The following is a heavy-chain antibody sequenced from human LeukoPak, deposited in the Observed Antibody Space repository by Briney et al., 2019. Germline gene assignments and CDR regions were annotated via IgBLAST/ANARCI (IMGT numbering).Heavy chain of an antibody. CDR2: VTSDGSTT. CDR1: GFTFSTEW. J-gene: IGHJ6*03. Sequence: HPGGSLRLSCVASGFTFSTEWMHWVRQAPGEGLVWVSRVTSDGSTTRYADSVKGRFTISRDNAKNTLYLQMNSLRAEDTAVYFCARDRSGSHYYMDVWGKGATVTVSS. D-gene: IGHD1-26*01. CDR3: ARDRSGSHYYMDV. V-gene: IGHV3-74*01.